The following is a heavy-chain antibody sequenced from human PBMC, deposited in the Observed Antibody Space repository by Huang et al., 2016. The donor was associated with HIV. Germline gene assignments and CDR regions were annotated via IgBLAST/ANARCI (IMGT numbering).Heavy chain of an antibody. D-gene: IGHD6-19*01. Sequence: QVQLVESGGGVVQPGRSLRLSCAASGFIFSNYGMHWVRQAPGKGLEWVELISYDGSNKYYTDSVKGRFSISRDKSKNTLYLQMNSLRAEDTAVYYCALKGDSSGWEYFRHWGQGTLVTVSS. CDR2: ISYDGSNK. CDR3: ALKGDSSGWEYFRH. J-gene: IGHJ1*01. CDR1: GFIFSNYG. V-gene: IGHV3-30*03.